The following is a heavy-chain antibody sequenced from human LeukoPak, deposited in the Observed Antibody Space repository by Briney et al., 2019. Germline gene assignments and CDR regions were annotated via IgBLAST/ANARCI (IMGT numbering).Heavy chain of an antibody. CDR2: IYYSGST. CDR3: ARASWVYYAIDY. D-gene: IGHD2-8*01. J-gene: IGHJ4*02. CDR1: GGSISSYY. Sequence: PSETLSLTCTVSGGSISSYYWSWIRQPPGKGLEWIGYIYYSGSTNYNPSLKSRVTISVDTSKNQFSLKLSSVTAADTALYYCARASWVYYAIDYWGQGTLVTVSS. V-gene: IGHV4-59*01.